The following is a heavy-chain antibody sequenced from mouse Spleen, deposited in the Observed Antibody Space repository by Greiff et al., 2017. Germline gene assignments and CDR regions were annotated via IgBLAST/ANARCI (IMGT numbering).Heavy chain of an antibody. Sequence: QVQLKQPGAELVRPGSSVKLSCKASGYTFTSYWMHWVKQRPIQGLEWIGNIDPSDSETHYNQKFKDKATLTVDKSSSTAYMQLSSLTSEDSAVYYCARGYDDWYFDVWGAGTTVTVSS. CDR3: ARGYDDWYFDV. CDR1: GYTFTSYW. J-gene: IGHJ1*01. D-gene: IGHD2-14*01. CDR2: IDPSDSET. V-gene: IGHV1-52*01.